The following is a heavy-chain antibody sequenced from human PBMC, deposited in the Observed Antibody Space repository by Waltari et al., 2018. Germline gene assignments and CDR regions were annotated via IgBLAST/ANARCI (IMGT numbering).Heavy chain of an antibody. CDR1: GGTVSSYD. Sequence: QVQLVQSGAEVKKPGSSLTVSCKASGGTVSSYDISWVRQAPGQGLEWMGGIIPIFGTANYAQKFQGRVTITTDESTSTAYMELSSLRSEDTAVYYCARVKGSSWLYYYYMDVWGKGTTVTVSS. CDR3: ARVKGSSWLYYYYMDV. D-gene: IGHD6-13*01. CDR2: IIPIFGTA. J-gene: IGHJ6*03. V-gene: IGHV1-69*05.